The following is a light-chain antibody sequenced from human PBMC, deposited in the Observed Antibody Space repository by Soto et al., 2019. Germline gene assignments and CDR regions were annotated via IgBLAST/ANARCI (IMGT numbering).Light chain of an antibody. CDR3: AAWDDSLNGL. Sequence: QSVLTQPPSASGTPGQRVTICCSGSSSNIGSNTVNWYQQLPGTAPKLLIYSNNQRPSGVPDRFSGSKSGTSASLAISGLQSEDEADYYCAAWDDSLNGLFGTGTKLTVL. V-gene: IGLV1-44*01. CDR2: SNN. J-gene: IGLJ1*01. CDR1: SSNIGSNT.